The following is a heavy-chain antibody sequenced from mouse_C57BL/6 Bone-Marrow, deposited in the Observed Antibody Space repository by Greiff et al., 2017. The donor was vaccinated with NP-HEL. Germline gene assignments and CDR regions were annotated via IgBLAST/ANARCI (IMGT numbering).Heavy chain of an antibody. CDR2: IYPGSGST. D-gene: IGHD2-2*01. Sequence: QVQLQQPGAELVKPGASVKMSCKASGYTFTSYWITWVKPRPGQGLEWIGDIYPGSGSTNYNEKFKSKATLTVDTSSSTAYMQHSSLTSEDSAVYYCASMVTTAWYFDVWGTGTTVTVSA. CDR3: ASMVTTAWYFDV. V-gene: IGHV1-55*01. CDR1: GYTFTSYW. J-gene: IGHJ1*03.